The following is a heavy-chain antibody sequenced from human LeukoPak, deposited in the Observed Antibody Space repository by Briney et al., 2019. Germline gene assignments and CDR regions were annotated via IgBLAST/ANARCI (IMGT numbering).Heavy chain of an antibody. V-gene: IGHV4-39*01. CDR1: GASISSSVYY. Sequence: PSETLSLTCVLSGASISSSVYYWAWIRQPPGKGLEWIGTVYYSGSTYYNPSLKSRLTISVDTSNNSISLKVTSLTAADTAVYYCARHGNWEPFDYWGQGSLVTASS. J-gene: IGHJ4*02. CDR3: ARHGNWEPFDY. D-gene: IGHD1-1*01. CDR2: VYYSGST.